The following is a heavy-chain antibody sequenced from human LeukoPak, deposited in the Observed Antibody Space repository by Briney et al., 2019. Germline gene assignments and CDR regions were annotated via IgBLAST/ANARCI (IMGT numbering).Heavy chain of an antibody. J-gene: IGHJ4*02. CDR3: ARSRGYGYGYSLDC. CDR1: GYTFTDSY. D-gene: IGHD5-18*01. V-gene: IGHV1-2*02. CDR2: INPNSGGT. Sequence: ASVKVSCKPSGYTFTDSYIHWMRQAPGQGLEWLGWINPNSGGTNYAQKFQGRVTMTRDTSISTAYMELSRLRSDDTAVYFCARSRGYGYGYSLDCWGQGTLVTVSS.